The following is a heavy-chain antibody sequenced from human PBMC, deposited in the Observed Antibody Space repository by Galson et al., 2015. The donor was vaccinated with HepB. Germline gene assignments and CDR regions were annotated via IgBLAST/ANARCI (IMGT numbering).Heavy chain of an antibody. V-gene: IGHV3-23*01. D-gene: IGHD6-13*01. CDR1: GFTFSSYA. CDR3: ASRIAAAGTARAFDI. Sequence: SLRLSCAASGFTFSSYAMSWIRQAPGKGLEWVSAISGSGGSTYYADSVKGRFTISRDNSKNTLYLQMNSLRAEDAAVYYCASRIAAAGTARAFDIWGQGTMVTVSS. J-gene: IGHJ3*02. CDR2: ISGSGGST.